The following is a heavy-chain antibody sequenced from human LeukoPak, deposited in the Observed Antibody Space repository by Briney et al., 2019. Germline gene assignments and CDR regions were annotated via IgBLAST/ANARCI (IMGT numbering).Heavy chain of an antibody. CDR1: GFTFSRYW. J-gene: IGHJ4*02. CDR2: IKQDGSER. CDR3: AREPSIGLDY. Sequence: PGGSLRLSCAASGFTFSRYWMSWVRQAPGKGLEWVANIKQDGSERNYVDSVEGRFTISRDNAKNSLYLRMNSLRAEDTAVYYCAREPSIGLDYWGQGILVTVSS. V-gene: IGHV3-7*01. D-gene: IGHD6-6*01.